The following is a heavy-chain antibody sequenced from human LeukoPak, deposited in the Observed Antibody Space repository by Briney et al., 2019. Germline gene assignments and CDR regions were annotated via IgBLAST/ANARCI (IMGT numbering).Heavy chain of an antibody. Sequence: SETLSLTCAVYGGSFSGYYWSWIRQPPGNGLEWIGEINHSGSTNYNPSLKSRVTISVDTSKNQFSLKLSSVTAADTAVYYCARVQPPYYYDSSGSRILQHWGQGTLVTVSS. D-gene: IGHD3-22*01. CDR3: ARVQPPYYYDSSGSRILQH. J-gene: IGHJ1*01. CDR1: GGSFSGYY. CDR2: INHSGST. V-gene: IGHV4-34*01.